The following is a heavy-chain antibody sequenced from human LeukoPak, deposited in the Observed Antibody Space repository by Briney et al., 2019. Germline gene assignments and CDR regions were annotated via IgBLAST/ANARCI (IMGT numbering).Heavy chain of an antibody. J-gene: IGHJ2*01. CDR1: GGSFSGYY. CDR2: IYYSGGT. V-gene: IGHV4-34*01. CDR3: ARNYGDYLIYWYFDL. D-gene: IGHD4-17*01. Sequence: SETLSLTCAVYGGSFSGYYWSWIRQPPGKGLEWIGSIYYSGGTYYNPSLKSRVTISVDTSKNQFSLKLSSVTAADTAVYYCARNYGDYLIYWYFDLWGRGTLVSVSS.